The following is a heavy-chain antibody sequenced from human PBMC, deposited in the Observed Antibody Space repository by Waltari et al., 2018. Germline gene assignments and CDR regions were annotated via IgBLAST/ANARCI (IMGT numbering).Heavy chain of an antibody. D-gene: IGHD3-22*01. Sequence: QVQLQESGPGLVKPSETLSLTCTVSGGSISSHYWSWIRQPPGKGLEWIGYIYYSGSTNYNPSLKSRVTISVDTSKNQFSLKLSSVTAADTAVYYCARVYYDSSGYYDYWGQGTLVTVSS. CDR3: ARVYYDSSGYYDY. V-gene: IGHV4-59*11. CDR1: GGSISSHY. CDR2: IYYSGST. J-gene: IGHJ4*02.